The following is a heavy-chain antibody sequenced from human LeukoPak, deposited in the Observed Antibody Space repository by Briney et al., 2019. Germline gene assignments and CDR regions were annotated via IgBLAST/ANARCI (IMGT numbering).Heavy chain of an antibody. J-gene: IGHJ4*02. CDR1: GGSFSGYY. CDR2: INHSGST. CDR3: AAGTYYYDSSGYYGPLFDY. D-gene: IGHD3-22*01. V-gene: IGHV4-34*01. Sequence: SETPSLTCAVYGGSFSGYYWSWIRQPPGKGLEWIGEINHSGSTNYNPSLKSRVTISVDTSKNQFSLKLSSVTAADTAVYYCAAGTYYYDSSGYYGPLFDYWGQGTLVTVSS.